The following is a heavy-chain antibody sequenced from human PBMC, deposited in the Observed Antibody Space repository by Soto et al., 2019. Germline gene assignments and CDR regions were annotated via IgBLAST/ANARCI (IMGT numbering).Heavy chain of an antibody. CDR1: GNAFISYG. Sequence: QVQLVQSGAEVKKPGASVTVSCKAAGNAFISYGISWVRQAPGQGLEWMGWISTHNGDTNNAPNLQGRITMSTDTSTNTAYMELRSLRPDDTAVYYCATDERDYCRRCHCHYFDHWGQGTLVTVSS. V-gene: IGHV1-18*04. CDR2: ISTHNGDT. J-gene: IGHJ4*02. D-gene: IGHD2-15*01. CDR3: ATDERDYCRRCHCHYFDH.